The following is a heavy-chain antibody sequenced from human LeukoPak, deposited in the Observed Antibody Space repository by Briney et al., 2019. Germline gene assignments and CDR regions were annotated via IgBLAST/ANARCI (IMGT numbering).Heavy chain of an antibody. V-gene: IGHV3-23*01. Sequence: VGSLRLSCAASGFTFSRYAMSWVRQGPGKGLECGSAISGSGGRTYYTPPARGRFTIYQDNSKNTLSLKMNSLGADDTAVYYCAKEVGAPWEFAFDIWGQGTMVTVSS. CDR3: AKEVGAPWEFAFDI. J-gene: IGHJ3*02. D-gene: IGHD1-26*01. CDR2: ISGSGGRT. CDR1: GFTFSRYA.